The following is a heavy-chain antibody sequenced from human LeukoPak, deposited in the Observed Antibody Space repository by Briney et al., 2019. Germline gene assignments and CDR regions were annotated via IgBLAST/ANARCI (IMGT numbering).Heavy chain of an antibody. Sequence: PSETLSLTCTVSGGSISSSSYYWGWIRQPPGKGLEWIGQINHSGGTSFNSSLKSRVTISIDTSKNQFSLKLNSVTAADTAVYYCARGGYSGYDPSDCWGQGTLVTVSS. CDR2: INHSGGT. D-gene: IGHD5-12*01. CDR1: GGSISSSSYY. V-gene: IGHV4-39*07. J-gene: IGHJ4*02. CDR3: ARGGYSGYDPSDC.